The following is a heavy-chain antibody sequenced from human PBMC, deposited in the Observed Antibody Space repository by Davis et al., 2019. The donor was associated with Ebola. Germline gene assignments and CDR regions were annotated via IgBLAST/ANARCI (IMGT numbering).Heavy chain of an antibody. V-gene: IGHV3-7*01. J-gene: IGHJ2*01. D-gene: IGHD5-24*01. CDR2: IKQDGSEK. CDR1: GFTFSSYW. Sequence: GGSLRLSCAASGFTFSSYWMSWVRQAPGKGLEWVPNIKQDGSEKYYVDSVKGRFTISRDNAKNSLYLQMNSLRAEDTAVYYCARRRLLQSYWYFDLWGRGTLVTVSS. CDR3: ARRRLLQSYWYFDL.